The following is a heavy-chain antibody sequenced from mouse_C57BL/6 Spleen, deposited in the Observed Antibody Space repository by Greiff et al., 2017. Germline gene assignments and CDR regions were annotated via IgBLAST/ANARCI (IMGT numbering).Heavy chain of an antibody. D-gene: IGHD1-1*01. CDR3: ARSITTVVRYFDV. Sequence: EVQLKESVAELVRPGASVKLSCTASGFNIKNTYMHWVKQRPEQGLEWIGRIDPANGNTKYAPKFQGKATITADTSSNTAYLQLSSLTSEDTAIYYGARSITTVVRYFDVWGTGTTVTVSS. V-gene: IGHV14-3*01. J-gene: IGHJ1*03. CDR2: IDPANGNT. CDR1: GFNIKNTY.